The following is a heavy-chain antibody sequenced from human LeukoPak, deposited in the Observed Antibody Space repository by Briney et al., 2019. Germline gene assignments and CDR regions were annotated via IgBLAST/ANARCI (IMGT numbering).Heavy chain of an antibody. CDR3: ARGRDSSSSYPGY. V-gene: IGHV3-21*01. Sequence: GGSLRLSCAASGFTFSRYSLNWVRQAPGKGLEWVSSISTSSSYIYYADSVKGRFTISRDNAKNSLYLQMNSLRAEDTAVYYCARGRDSSSSYPGYWGQGTLVTVSS. D-gene: IGHD6-6*01. CDR1: GFTFSRYS. CDR2: ISTSSSYI. J-gene: IGHJ4*02.